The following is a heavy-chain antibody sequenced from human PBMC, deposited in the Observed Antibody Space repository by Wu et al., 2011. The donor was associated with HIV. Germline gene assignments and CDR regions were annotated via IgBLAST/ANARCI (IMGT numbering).Heavy chain of an antibody. J-gene: IGHJ4*02. V-gene: IGHV4-59*11. Sequence: QVQLQESGPGLVKPSETLSLTCTVSAGSINSHYWNWLRQPPGKELEWIGYFSYNGGTNYNPSLMGRVTISIDASKDQFSLQLRSVTAADTAVHYCATGPSWVYSYYYFDYWGQGALVTVSS. CDR1: AGSINSHY. CDR2: FSYNGGT. D-gene: IGHD2-15*01. CDR3: ATGPSWVYSYYYFDY.